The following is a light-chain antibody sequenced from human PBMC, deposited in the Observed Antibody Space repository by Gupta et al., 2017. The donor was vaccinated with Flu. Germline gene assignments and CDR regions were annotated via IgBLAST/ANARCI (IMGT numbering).Light chain of an antibody. V-gene: IGKV1-39*01. J-gene: IGKJ2*02. Sequence: PSYLSASVGDKVTMSCRASQGISIYFNWYQQIPGKAPTLLIYGSSRLQGGVPSRFSGGGVRTDFTLTISGLQPEDFATYYCQQRDSFPSTFGQGTKMEIK. CDR2: GSS. CDR1: QGISIY. CDR3: QQRDSFPST.